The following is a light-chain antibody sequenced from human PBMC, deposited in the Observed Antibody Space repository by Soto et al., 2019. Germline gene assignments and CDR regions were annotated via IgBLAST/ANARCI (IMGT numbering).Light chain of an antibody. CDR1: QSVSSDS. J-gene: IGKJ1*01. CDR3: QQYGSAPRT. CDR2: DAS. V-gene: IGKV3-20*01. Sequence: EIVLTQSPGTLSLSPGERAILSCRASQSVSSDSLAWYRQKPGQAPRLLVYDASSRATGIPDRFSGSGSGTDFTLTISTLDAEDFAVYYCQQYGSAPRTFGQGTKVEIK.